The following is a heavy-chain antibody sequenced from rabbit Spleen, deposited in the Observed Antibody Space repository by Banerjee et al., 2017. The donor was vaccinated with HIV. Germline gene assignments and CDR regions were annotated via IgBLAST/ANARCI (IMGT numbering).Heavy chain of an antibody. J-gene: IGHJ4*01. V-gene: IGHV1S40*01. CDR3: ARDLDGVIGWNFGW. Sequence: QSLEESGGDLVKPGASLTLTCTASGFSFSSSDYMCWVRQAPGKGLEWIGTIWTGSTSITWYANWALGRFTISKTSSTTVTLQLNSLTAADTATYFCARDLDGVIGWNFGWWGPGTLVTVS. CDR1: GFSFSSSDY. CDR2: IWTGSTSIT. D-gene: IGHD1-1*01.